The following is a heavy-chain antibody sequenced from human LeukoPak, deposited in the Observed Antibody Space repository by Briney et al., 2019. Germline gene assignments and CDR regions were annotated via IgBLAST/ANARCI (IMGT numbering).Heavy chain of an antibody. CDR1: GGSISSYY. D-gene: IGHD6-13*01. J-gene: IGHJ4*02. CDR2: IYYSGST. V-gene: IGHV4-59*12. Sequence: SETLSLTCTVSGGSISSYYWSWIRQPPGKGLEWIGYIYYSGSTNYNPSLKSRVTISVDTSKNQFSLKVSSVTAADTAVYFCVRDGITAAGTEGFDYWGQGILVTVSS. CDR3: VRDGITAAGTEGFDY.